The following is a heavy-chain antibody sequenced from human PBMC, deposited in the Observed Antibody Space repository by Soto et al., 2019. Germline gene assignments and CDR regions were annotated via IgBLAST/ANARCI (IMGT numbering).Heavy chain of an antibody. D-gene: IGHD3-10*01. CDR1: GGSISSYY. CDR2: IYYSGST. J-gene: IGHJ6*02. Sequence: SETLSLTCTVSGGSISSYYWGWIRQPPGKGLEWIGYIYYSGSTNYNPSLKSRVTISVDTSKNQFSLKLSSVTAADTAVYYCARDYYGSGTGLYYYYGMDVWGQGTTVTVSS. V-gene: IGHV4-59*01. CDR3: ARDYYGSGTGLYYYYGMDV.